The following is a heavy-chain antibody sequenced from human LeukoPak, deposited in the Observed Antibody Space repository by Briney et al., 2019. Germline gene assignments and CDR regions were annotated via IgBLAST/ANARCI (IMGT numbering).Heavy chain of an antibody. D-gene: IGHD4-23*01. CDR1: GVSISSGGYY. J-gene: IGHJ2*01. Sequence: SETLSLTCTVSGVSISSGGYYWSWIRQHPGKGLEWIGYIYYSGSTYYNPSLKSRVTISVDTSKNQFSLKLSSVTAADTAVYYCARDRYTVVSWYFDLWGRGTLVTVSS. V-gene: IGHV4-31*03. CDR2: IYYSGST. CDR3: ARDRYTVVSWYFDL.